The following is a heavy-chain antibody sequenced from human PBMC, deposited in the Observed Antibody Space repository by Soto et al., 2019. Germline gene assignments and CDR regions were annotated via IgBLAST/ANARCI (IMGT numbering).Heavy chain of an antibody. J-gene: IGHJ4*02. CDR3: AREGRGDYTNFRPPDF. V-gene: IGHV3-30-3*01. CDR2: ISYDGSRT. D-gene: IGHD4-4*01. Sequence: SLRLSCAASGFTFTSYSMHWVRQAPGKGLEWVALISYDGSRTYYGDSVKGRFSISRDNSKNTLSLQINSLRAEDTAVYYCAREGRGDYTNFRPPDFWGQGTLVTVSS. CDR1: GFTFTSYS.